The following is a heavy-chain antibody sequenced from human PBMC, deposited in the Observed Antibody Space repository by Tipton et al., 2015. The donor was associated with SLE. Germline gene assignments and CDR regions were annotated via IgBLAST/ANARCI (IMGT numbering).Heavy chain of an antibody. Sequence: TLSLTCTVSGGSISSSSYYWGWIRQPPGKGLGWIGSIYYSGSTYYNPSLKSRVTISVDTSKNQFSLKLSSVTAADTAVYYCARRRVSHAFDIWGQGTMVTVSS. J-gene: IGHJ3*02. CDR1: GGSISSSSYY. CDR2: IYYSGST. D-gene: IGHD6-13*01. CDR3: ARRRVSHAFDI. V-gene: IGHV4-39*01.